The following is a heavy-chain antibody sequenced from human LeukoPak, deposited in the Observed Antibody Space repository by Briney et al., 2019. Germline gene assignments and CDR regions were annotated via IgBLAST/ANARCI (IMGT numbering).Heavy chain of an antibody. V-gene: IGHV4-38-2*01. D-gene: IGHD2-2*01. CDR1: GYSISSGYY. Sequence: PSETLSLTCAVSGYSISSGYYWGWIRQPPGKGLEWIASMYHSGSTYYNPSLKSRVTISVGTSKNQFSLKLSSVTAADTAVYYCAKNCSSTSCYWNDAFDIWGQGTMVTVSS. J-gene: IGHJ3*02. CDR2: MYHSGST. CDR3: AKNCSSTSCYWNDAFDI.